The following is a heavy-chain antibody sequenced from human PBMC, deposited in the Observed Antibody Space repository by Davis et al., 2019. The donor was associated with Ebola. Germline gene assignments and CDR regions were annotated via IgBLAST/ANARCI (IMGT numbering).Heavy chain of an antibody. J-gene: IGHJ6*02. CDR2: MNPNSGNT. CDR1: GYTFTSYD. CDR3: ARDLYWSGYNYYYYYGMDV. Sequence: ASVKVSCKASGYTFTSYDINWVRQATGQGLEWMGWMNPNSGNTGYAQKFQGRVTMTRNTSISTAYMELSSLRSEDTAVYYCARDLYWSGYNYYYYYGMDVWGQGTTVTVSS. V-gene: IGHV1-8*01. D-gene: IGHD3-3*01.